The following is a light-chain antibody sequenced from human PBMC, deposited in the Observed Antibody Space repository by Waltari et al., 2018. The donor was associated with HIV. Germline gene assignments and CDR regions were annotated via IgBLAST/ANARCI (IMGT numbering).Light chain of an antibody. Sequence: SYVLTQPPSVSVAPGKTARITCGGNNIGSKSVHWYQQKPGQAPVLDIDGDSDRPSGSPERFSGSNSGNTATLTIGRVEAGDEADYYCQVWDSSSDHWVFGGGTKLTVL. CDR1: NIGSKS. V-gene: IGLV3-21*04. CDR2: GDS. CDR3: QVWDSSSDHWV. J-gene: IGLJ3*02.